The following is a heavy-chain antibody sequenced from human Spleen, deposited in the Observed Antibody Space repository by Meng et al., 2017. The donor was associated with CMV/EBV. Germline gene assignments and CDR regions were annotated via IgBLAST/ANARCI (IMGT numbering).Heavy chain of an antibody. Sequence: SAYTFTNYWIGWVRQMPGKGLEWVGIIYPGDSETRYSPSFQGQVSISADKSISTAYLQWSSLKASDTAIYYCARQMFGRLQLRGFDHWGQGTLVTVSS. CDR2: IYPGDSET. V-gene: IGHV5-51*01. CDR3: ARQMFGRLQLRGFDH. D-gene: IGHD5-24*01. J-gene: IGHJ4*02. CDR1: AYTFTNYW.